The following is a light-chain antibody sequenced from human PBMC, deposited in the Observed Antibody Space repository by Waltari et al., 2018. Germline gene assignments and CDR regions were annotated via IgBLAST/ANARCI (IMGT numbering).Light chain of an antibody. CDR1: KLGDQY. CDR3: QAWDSSTAHVV. CDR2: QDS. J-gene: IGLJ2*01. V-gene: IGLV3-1*01. Sequence: SYELTQPPSVSVSPGQTASITCSGAKLGDQYACWYQQKPGQSPVLVIYQDSKRPSGIPERFSGSNSGNTATLTISGTQAMDEADYYCQAWDSSTAHVVFGGGTKLTVL.